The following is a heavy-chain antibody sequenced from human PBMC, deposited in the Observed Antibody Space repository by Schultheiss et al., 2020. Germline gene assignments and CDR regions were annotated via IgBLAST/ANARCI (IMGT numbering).Heavy chain of an antibody. CDR3: ARVSPSKRQSYSSSWYAPIYYYYMDV. V-gene: IGHV4-61*01. D-gene: IGHD6-13*01. CDR2: IYYSGST. J-gene: IGHJ6*03. CDR1: GGSVSSGSYY. Sequence: SETLSLTCTVSGGSVSSGSYYWSWIRQPPGKGLEWIGYIYYSGSTNYNPSLKSRVTISVDTSKNQFSLKLSSVTAADTAVYYCARVSPSKRQSYSSSWYAPIYYYYMDVWGKGTTVTVSS.